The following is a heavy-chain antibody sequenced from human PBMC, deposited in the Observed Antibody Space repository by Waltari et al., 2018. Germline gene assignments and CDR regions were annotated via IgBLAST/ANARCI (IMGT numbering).Heavy chain of an antibody. J-gene: IGHJ3*02. CDR3: ARDTEYYYDDSGFVFDI. D-gene: IGHD3-22*01. CDR2: IDASGST. CDR1: GGSISSGRYY. V-gene: IGHV4-61*02. Sequence: QVQLQESGPGLVKPSQTLSLTCTVSGGSISSGRYYWTWIRQPAGKGLEWIGRIDASGSTNYNPSLKSRVTISVDTPRNQFSLKLTSVTAADTAVYYCARDTEYYYDDSGFVFDIWGQGTMVTVSS.